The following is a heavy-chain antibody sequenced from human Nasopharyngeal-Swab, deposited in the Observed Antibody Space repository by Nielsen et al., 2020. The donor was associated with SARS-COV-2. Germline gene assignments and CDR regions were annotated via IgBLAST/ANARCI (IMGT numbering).Heavy chain of an antibody. CDR1: GFTFSSYG. V-gene: IGHV3-33*01. CDR2: IWYDGSNK. J-gene: IGHJ3*02. D-gene: IGHD3-3*01. Sequence: GGSLRLSCAASGFTFSSYGMHWVRQAPGKGLEWVAVIWYDGSNKYYADSVKGRFTISRDNSKNTLYLQMNSLRAEDTAVYYCARGLWIHGAFDIWGQGTMVTVSS. CDR3: ARGLWIHGAFDI.